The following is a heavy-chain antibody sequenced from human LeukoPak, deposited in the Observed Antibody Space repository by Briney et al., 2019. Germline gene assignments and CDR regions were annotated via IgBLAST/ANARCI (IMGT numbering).Heavy chain of an antibody. D-gene: IGHD3/OR15-3a*01. V-gene: IGHV3-23*01. CDR3: TYLRTPYYNDKWLDP. CDR2: ISGSGGST. Sequence: GGSLRLSCAAAGFTFSSYAMSWVRQAPGKGLEWVSSISGSGGSTYYADSVKGRFTISRDDAKNLVYQQMNSLRAEDTAVYYCTYLRTPYYNDKWLDPWGQGALVTVSS. J-gene: IGHJ5*02. CDR1: GFTFSSYA.